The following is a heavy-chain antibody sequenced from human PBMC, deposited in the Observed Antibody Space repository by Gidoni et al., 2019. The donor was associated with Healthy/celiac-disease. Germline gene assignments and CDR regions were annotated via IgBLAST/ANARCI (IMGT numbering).Heavy chain of an antibody. Sequence: EVQLVESGGGVVRPGGSLRLSCAASGFPFADYGMSWVRQAPGKGLEWVSGINWNGGSTGYADSVKGRFTISRDNAKNSLYLQMNSLRAEDTALYYCARDRGIAVAYYFDYWGQGTLVTVSS. D-gene: IGHD6-19*01. CDR2: INWNGGST. CDR3: ARDRGIAVAYYFDY. V-gene: IGHV3-20*04. J-gene: IGHJ4*02. CDR1: GFPFADYG.